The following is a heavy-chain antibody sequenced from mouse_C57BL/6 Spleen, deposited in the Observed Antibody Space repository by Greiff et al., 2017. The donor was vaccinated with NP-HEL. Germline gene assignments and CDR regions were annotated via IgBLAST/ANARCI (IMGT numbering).Heavy chain of an antibody. J-gene: IGHJ3*01. CDR3: ARLDDGYYLIAY. V-gene: IGHV1-64*01. Sequence: QVQLQQPGAELVKPGASVKLSCKASGYTFTSYWMHWVKQRPGQGLEWIGMIHPNSGSTNYNEKFKSKATLTVDKSSSTAYMQLSSLTYEDSAVYYCARLDDGYYLIAYWGQGTLVTVSA. CDR1: GYTFTSYW. D-gene: IGHD2-3*01. CDR2: IHPNSGST.